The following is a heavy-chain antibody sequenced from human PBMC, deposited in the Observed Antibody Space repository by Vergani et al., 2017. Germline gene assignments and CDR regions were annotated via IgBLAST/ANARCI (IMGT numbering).Heavy chain of an antibody. CDR1: GFTFSSYS. Sequence: EVQLVESGGGLVKPGGSLRLSCAASGFTFSSYSMNWVRQAPGKGLEWVSSISSSSSYIYYADSVKGRFTISRANAKNSLYLQMNSLRAEDTAVYYCARDFRGNVVPAAMKNRRTDAFDIWGQGTMVTVSS. CDR2: ISSSSSYI. CDR3: ARDFRGNVVPAAMKNRRTDAFDI. V-gene: IGHV3-21*01. D-gene: IGHD2-2*01. J-gene: IGHJ3*02.